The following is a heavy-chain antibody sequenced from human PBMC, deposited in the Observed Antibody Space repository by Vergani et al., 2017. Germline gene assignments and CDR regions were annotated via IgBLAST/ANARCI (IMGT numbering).Heavy chain of an antibody. D-gene: IGHD3-10*01. CDR1: GYTFSTYG. J-gene: IGHJ6*03. Sequence: VQLVQSGAEVKKPGASVKVSCKASGYTFSTYGISWVRQMPGKGLEWMGIIYPGDSDTRYSPSFQGQVTISADKSISTAYLQWSSLKASDTAMYYCARSGGYYYYYMDVWGKGTTVTVSS. V-gene: IGHV5-51*01. CDR3: ARSGGYYYYYMDV. CDR2: IYPGDSDT.